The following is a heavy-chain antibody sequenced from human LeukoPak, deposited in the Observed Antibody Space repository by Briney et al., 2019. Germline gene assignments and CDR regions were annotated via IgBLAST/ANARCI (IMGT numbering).Heavy chain of an antibody. CDR2: IHGSGDRT. V-gene: IGHV3-23*01. J-gene: IGHJ4*02. CDR3: AKDQGNDYGDQLHY. Sequence: PGGSLRLSCAASGFTFSSFAMSWVRQAPGSGVEWVSAIHGSGDRTYYADSVKGRFTISRDRSSVFLQMNGLRAEDTAVYYCAKDQGNDYGDQLHYWGQGTLVTVSS. CDR1: GFTFSSFA. D-gene: IGHD4/OR15-4a*01.